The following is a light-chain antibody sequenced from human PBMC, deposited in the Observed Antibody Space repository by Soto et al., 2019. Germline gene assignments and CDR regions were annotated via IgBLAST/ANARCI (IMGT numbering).Light chain of an antibody. CDR2: GAS. Sequence: EIVLTQSPGTLSLSPGERATLSCRASQSVSSNHLAWYQQKPGQAPRLLIYGASTRATDVPDRFSGSGSGTDFTLTISRLEPEDFAVYYCQQYGSSGTFGQGTKVDIK. V-gene: IGKV3-20*01. J-gene: IGKJ1*01. CDR1: QSVSSNH. CDR3: QQYGSSGT.